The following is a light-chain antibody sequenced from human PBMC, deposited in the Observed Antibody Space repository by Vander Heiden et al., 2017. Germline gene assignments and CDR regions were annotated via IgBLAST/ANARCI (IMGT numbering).Light chain of an antibody. CDR3: QQYDTSRVT. V-gene: IGKV3-20*01. CDR1: QSVSSSF. Sequence: EIVLTQSPGTLSLSPGERATLSCRASQSVSSSFLAWYQKKPGQAPRLLIYAASARATGIPDRFSGSGSGTDFTLTISRLEPEDFAVYYCQQYDTSRVTYGPVTRVD. J-gene: IGKJ3*01. CDR2: AAS.